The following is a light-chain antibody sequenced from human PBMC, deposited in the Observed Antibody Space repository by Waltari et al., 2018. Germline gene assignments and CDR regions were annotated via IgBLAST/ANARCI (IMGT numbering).Light chain of an antibody. Sequence: EIVLTQSPGTLSLSPGERATLSCRASQSVSSSYLAWYQQKPGQAPRLLIYGASSRATGIPDRFSGSGSGTDFTLTISRLEPEDFAVYYCQQRYDWPLTFGGG. CDR1: QSVSSSY. CDR2: GAS. J-gene: IGKJ4*01. CDR3: QQRYDWPLT. V-gene: IGKV3D-20*02.